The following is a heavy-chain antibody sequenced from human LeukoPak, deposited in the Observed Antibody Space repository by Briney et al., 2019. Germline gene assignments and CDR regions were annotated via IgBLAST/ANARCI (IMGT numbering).Heavy chain of an antibody. CDR3: ARDSSGWYYFDY. Sequence: ASVKVSCKASGYAFTIYGITWVRQAPGQGLEWMGWISVYNGITNYAQSLQGRVTMTTDTSTSTAYMELRSLRSDDTAVYYCARDSSGWYYFDYWGQGTLVTVSS. J-gene: IGHJ4*02. CDR2: ISVYNGIT. CDR1: GYAFTIYG. V-gene: IGHV1-18*01. D-gene: IGHD6-19*01.